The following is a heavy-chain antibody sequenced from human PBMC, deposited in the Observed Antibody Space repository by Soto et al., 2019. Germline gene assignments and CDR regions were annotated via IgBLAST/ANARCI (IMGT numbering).Heavy chain of an antibody. CDR2: IWYDGSNK. J-gene: IGHJ4*02. V-gene: IGHV3-33*01. D-gene: IGHD3-10*01. CDR3: ARDGAHQFDY. Sequence: QVQLVESGGGVVQPGRSLRLSCATSGFTFSSYGMHWVRQAPGKGLEWVAVIWYDGSNKYYADSVKGRFTISRDNSKNTLYLQMNSLRAEDTAVYYCARDGAHQFDYWGQGTLVTVSS. CDR1: GFTFSSYG.